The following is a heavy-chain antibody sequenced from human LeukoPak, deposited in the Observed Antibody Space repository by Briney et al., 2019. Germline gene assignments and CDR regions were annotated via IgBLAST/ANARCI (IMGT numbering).Heavy chain of an antibody. J-gene: IGHJ5*02. CDR1: GDSVSSNSAA. Sequence: SQTLSLTCAISGDSVSSNSAAWNWIRQSPSRGLEWLGRTYYRSKWYNDYAVSVKSRITINPDTSKNQFSLQLNSVTPEDTAVYYCARETTRRFDWVAAGTCFWFDPWGQGTLVTVFS. CDR3: ARETTRRFDWVAAGTCFWFDP. CDR2: TYYRSKWYN. D-gene: IGHD6-13*01. V-gene: IGHV6-1*01.